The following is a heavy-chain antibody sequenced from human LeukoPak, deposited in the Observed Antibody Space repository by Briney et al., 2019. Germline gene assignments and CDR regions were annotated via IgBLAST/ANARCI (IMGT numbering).Heavy chain of an antibody. Sequence: PGGSLRLSCAASGFTFSSYGMHWVRQAPGKGLEWVAVIWYDGSNKYYADSVKGRFTISRDNSKNTLYLQMNSRRAEDTAVYYCARVSGVAAAGIRANWFDPWGQGTLVTVSS. V-gene: IGHV3-33*01. CDR3: ARVSGVAAAGIRANWFDP. CDR2: IWYDGSNK. D-gene: IGHD6-13*01. CDR1: GFTFSSYG. J-gene: IGHJ5*02.